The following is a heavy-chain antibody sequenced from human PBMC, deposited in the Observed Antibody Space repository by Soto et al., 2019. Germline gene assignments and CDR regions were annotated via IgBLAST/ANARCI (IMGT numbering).Heavy chain of an antibody. CDR2: VSFSGTT. J-gene: IGHJ3*02. CDR1: GGAISSYD. V-gene: IGHV4-59*01. Sequence: SETLSLSCAVSGGAISSYDWGWVRQPAGKTREWIGYVSFSGTTNYNPSLKSRVSISVDTSKNQFSLTLSSVTAADTAVYYCARWRDSMSGYYNLAFDIWGQGTMVT. D-gene: IGHD3-9*01. CDR3: ARWRDSMSGYYNLAFDI.